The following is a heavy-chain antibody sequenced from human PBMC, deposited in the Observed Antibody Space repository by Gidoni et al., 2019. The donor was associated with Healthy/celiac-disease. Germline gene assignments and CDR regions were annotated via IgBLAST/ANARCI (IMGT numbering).Heavy chain of an antibody. J-gene: IGHJ4*02. Sequence: AVISYDGSNKYYADSVKGRFTISRDNSKNTLYLQMNSLRAEDTAVYYCARESLHSILDYWGQGTLVTVSS. V-gene: IGHV3-30-3*01. CDR3: ARESLHSILDY. CDR2: ISYDGSNK. D-gene: IGHD3-3*02.